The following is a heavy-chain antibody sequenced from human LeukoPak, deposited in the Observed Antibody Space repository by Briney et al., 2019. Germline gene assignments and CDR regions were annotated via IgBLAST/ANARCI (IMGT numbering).Heavy chain of an antibody. Sequence: SVKVSCKASGGTFSSYAISWVRQAPGQGLEWMGGIIPIFGTANYAQKFQGRVTITTDESTSTAYMELSSLRSEDTAVYYCACKDNYYDSSGYWSYFDYWGQGTLVTVSS. J-gene: IGHJ4*02. CDR3: ACKDNYYDSSGYWSYFDY. D-gene: IGHD3-22*01. CDR2: IIPIFGTA. CDR1: GGTFSSYA. V-gene: IGHV1-69*05.